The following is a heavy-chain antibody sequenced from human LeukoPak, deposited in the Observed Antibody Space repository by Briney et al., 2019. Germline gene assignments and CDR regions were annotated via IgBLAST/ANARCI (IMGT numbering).Heavy chain of an antibody. CDR1: GYSFSNYW. J-gene: IGHJ4*02. V-gene: IGHV5-51*01. CDR2: IFPGDSDT. CDR3: ARRPEYYFDY. Sequence: GESLKISCKTSGYSFSNYWIGWVRQMPGKGLEWVAIIFPGDSDTRYSPSFRGQVTISADKSISTAYLQWSSLKASDTAMYYCARRPEYYFDYWGQGALVTVS.